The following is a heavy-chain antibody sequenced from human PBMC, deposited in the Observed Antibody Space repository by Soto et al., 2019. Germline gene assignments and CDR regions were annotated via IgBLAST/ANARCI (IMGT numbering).Heavy chain of an antibody. CDR3: ARARPPYYYDNTVYFLFAP. Sequence: SETLSLTCTVSGGSIRNYYWNWIRQPPGKGLEWIGYIYDSGTTNYNPSLASRVTMSVDTSKGQFSLKLSSVTAADTAVYYCARARPPYYYDNTVYFLFAPWGQETLVTVSS. J-gene: IGHJ5*02. CDR2: IYDSGTT. V-gene: IGHV4-59*01. D-gene: IGHD3-22*01. CDR1: GGSIRNYY.